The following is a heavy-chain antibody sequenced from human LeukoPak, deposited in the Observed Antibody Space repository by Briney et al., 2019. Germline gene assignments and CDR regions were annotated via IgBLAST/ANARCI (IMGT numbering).Heavy chain of an antibody. Sequence: QPGGSLRLSCAASGFTVSSNYMSWVRQAPGKGLEWVSVIYSGGSTYYADSVKGRFTISRDNAKNSLYLQMSSLRTEDTAVYYCARGFGGWFWGQGTLVTVSS. V-gene: IGHV3-53*01. J-gene: IGHJ4*02. CDR2: IYSGGST. CDR1: GFTVSSNY. CDR3: ARGFGGWF. D-gene: IGHD3-10*01.